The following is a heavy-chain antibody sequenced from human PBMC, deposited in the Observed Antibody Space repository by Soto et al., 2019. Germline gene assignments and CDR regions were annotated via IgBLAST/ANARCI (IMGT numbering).Heavy chain of an antibody. D-gene: IGHD3-9*01. J-gene: IGHJ4*02. V-gene: IGHV4-39*01. CDR2: IYYSGST. CDR1: GGSISSSSYY. Sequence: SETLSLTCTVSGGSISSSSYYWGWIRQPPGKGLEWIGSIYYSGSTYYDPSLKSRVTISVDTSKNQFSLKLSSVTAADTAVYYCARQLAEYDILTGYSDYWGQGTLVTVS. CDR3: ARQLAEYDILTGYSDY.